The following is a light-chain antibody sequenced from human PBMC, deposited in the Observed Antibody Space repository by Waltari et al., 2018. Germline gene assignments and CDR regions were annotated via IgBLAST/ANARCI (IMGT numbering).Light chain of an antibody. J-gene: IGKJ3*01. CDR3: LQDYNYPFT. CDR1: EDIRNK. Sequence: AIQMTQSPSSLSASVGDRVTITCRASEDIRNKLGWYHQKPGKAPKLLIFAASSLQSGVPSRFSGSGSGIDFTLTISSLQPEDFATYFCLQDYNYPFTFGPGTKVDFK. CDR2: AAS. V-gene: IGKV1-6*01.